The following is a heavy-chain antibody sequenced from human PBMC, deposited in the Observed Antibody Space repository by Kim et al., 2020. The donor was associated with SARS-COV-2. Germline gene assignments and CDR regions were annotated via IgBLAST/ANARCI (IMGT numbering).Heavy chain of an antibody. V-gene: IGHV3-23*01. D-gene: IGHD3-10*01. CDR3: ARRGGFDY. CDR2: ISGSGDST. J-gene: IGHJ4*02. Sequence: GGSLRLSCAASGFTFSNYAMSWVRQAPGKGLEWVSDISGSGDSTNYADSVKGRFIISRDNSKNTLYLQMNSLRAEETAVYYCARRGGFDYWGQGTLVTVSS. CDR1: GFTFSNYA.